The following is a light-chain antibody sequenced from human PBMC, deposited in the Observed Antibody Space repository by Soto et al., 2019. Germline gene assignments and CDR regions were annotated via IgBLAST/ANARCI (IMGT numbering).Light chain of an antibody. Sequence: QSVLTQPPSVSEAPRQRVTISCSGSSSNIGNNAVNWYQQLPGQAPKIVIYYDDLLTSGVSDRFSGSKSGISASLAISDLQSDDEADYYCATWDDSLNAYVFGPGTQLPVL. CDR2: YDD. CDR1: SSNIGNNA. CDR3: ATWDDSLNAYV. J-gene: IGLJ1*01. V-gene: IGLV1-36*01.